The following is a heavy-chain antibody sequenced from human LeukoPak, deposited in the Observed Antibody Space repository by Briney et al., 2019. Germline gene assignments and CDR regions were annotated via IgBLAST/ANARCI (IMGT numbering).Heavy chain of an antibody. CDR2: IYYSGST. Sequence: SETLSLTCTVSGGSITSNYWSWIRQPPGKGLEWVGYIYYSGSTNYNPSLKSRVTISVDTSKNQFSLKLSSVTAADTAVYYCARGNKYYDILTGYYPFDYWGQGTLVTVSS. CDR1: GGSITSNY. CDR3: ARGNKYYDILTGYYPFDY. V-gene: IGHV4-59*01. J-gene: IGHJ4*02. D-gene: IGHD3-9*01.